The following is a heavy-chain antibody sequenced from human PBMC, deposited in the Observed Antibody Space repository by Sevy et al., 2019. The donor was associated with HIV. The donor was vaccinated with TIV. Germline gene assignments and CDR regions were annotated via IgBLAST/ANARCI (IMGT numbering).Heavy chain of an antibody. D-gene: IGHD3-9*01. Sequence: GGSLRLSCAASGFTFSSYGMHWVRQAPGKGLEWVAVISYDGSNKYYADSVKGRFTISRDNSKNTLYLQMNSLRAEDTAVYYCAKDGYDILPGYQGGGAWFDPWGQGTLVTVSS. CDR3: AKDGYDILPGYQGGGAWFDP. V-gene: IGHV3-30*18. CDR1: GFTFSSYG. CDR2: ISYDGSNK. J-gene: IGHJ5*02.